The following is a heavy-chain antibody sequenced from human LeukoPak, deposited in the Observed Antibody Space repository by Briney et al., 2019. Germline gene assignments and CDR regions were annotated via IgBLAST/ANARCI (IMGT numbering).Heavy chain of an antibody. Sequence: SETLSLTCAVSGYSISSGYFWGWLRQPPGKGLEWIGTIYQSGNTFYTPSLKGRVTMSVDTSKNQFSLELRSVTAADTATYYCARHQRTSENFDFWGQGTLVTVSS. V-gene: IGHV4-38-2*01. J-gene: IGHJ4*02. D-gene: IGHD1-7*01. CDR3: ARHQRTSENFDF. CDR1: GYSISSGYF. CDR2: IYQSGNT.